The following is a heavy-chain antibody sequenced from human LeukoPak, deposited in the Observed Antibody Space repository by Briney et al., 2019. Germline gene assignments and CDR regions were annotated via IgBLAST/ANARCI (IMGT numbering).Heavy chain of an antibody. D-gene: IGHD6-6*01. Sequence: GGSLRLSCEASGFIFNSYSMHWVRQAPGEGLEWVSFISCDGDEEYYSDSVKGRFTISRDNSKNTLYLQMSSLRSEDTAVYYCARGQLEGLFDYWGQGTLVTVSS. CDR2: ISCDGDEE. CDR3: ARGQLEGLFDY. CDR1: GFIFNSYS. V-gene: IGHV3-30*04. J-gene: IGHJ4*02.